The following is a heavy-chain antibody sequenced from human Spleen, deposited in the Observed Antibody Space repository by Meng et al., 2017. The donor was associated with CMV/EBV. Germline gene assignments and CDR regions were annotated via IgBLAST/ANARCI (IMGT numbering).Heavy chain of an antibody. CDR1: GYTLTELS. CDR2: FDPEDGET. J-gene: IGHJ6*02. Sequence: ASVKVSCKVSGYTLTELSMHWVRQAPGKGLEWMGGFDPEDGETIYAQKFQGRVTMTRDTFITTAYMEVNRLTSDDTAVYYCARERYLVPAASPDYYYYGMDVWGQGTTVTVSS. D-gene: IGHD2-2*01. V-gene: IGHV1-24*01. CDR3: ARERYLVPAASPDYYYYGMDV.